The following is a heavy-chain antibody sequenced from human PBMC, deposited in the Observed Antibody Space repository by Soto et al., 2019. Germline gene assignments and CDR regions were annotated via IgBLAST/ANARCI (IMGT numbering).Heavy chain of an antibody. J-gene: IGHJ4*02. CDR3: AKDKGKKYFDY. CDR2: ISDDGSNE. Sequence: QVQLVESGEGMVQPGRSLRLSCAASGLTFSRAGMHWVRQAPGKGLEWVAVISDDGSNEYYADSVKGRFTISRDNSKNTLYLQMNSLRVEDTAVYYCAKDKGKKYFDYWGQGILVTVSS. V-gene: IGHV3-30*18. CDR1: GLTFSRAG.